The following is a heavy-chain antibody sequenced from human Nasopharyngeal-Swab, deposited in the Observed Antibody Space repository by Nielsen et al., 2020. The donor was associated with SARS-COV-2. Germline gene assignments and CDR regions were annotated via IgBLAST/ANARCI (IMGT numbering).Heavy chain of an antibody. V-gene: IGHV3-30-3*01. D-gene: IGHD1-14*01. Sequence: GESLKISCAASGFTFSSYAMHWVRQAPAKGLEWVAVISYDGSNKYYADSVKGRFTISRDNSKNTLYLQMNSLRAEDTAVYYCARNHPYGMTSPFNYYYYGMDVWGQGTTVTVSS. CDR2: ISYDGSNK. CDR1: GFTFSSYA. J-gene: IGHJ6*02. CDR3: ARNHPYGMTSPFNYYYYGMDV.